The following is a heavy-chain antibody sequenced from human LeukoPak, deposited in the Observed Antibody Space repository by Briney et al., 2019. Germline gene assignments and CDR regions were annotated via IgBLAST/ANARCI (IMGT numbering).Heavy chain of an antibody. D-gene: IGHD3-22*01. CDR2: IKSKTDGGTT. V-gene: IGHV3-15*07. Sequence: PGGSLRLSCAASGFTFSNAWTNWVRQAPGKGLEWVGRIKSKTDGGTTDYAAPVKGRFTISRDDSKNTLYLQMNSLKTEDTAVYYCTTWYYYDSSGYYYAGRDFYGMDVWGQGTTVTVSS. J-gene: IGHJ6*02. CDR1: GFTFSNAW. CDR3: TTWYYYDSSGYYYAGRDFYGMDV.